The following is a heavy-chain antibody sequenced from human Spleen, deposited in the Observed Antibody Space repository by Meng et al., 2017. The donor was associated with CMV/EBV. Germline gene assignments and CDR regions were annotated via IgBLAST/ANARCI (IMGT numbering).Heavy chain of an antibody. CDR3: ARVLPTVIVVVPAATNWYFDL. Sequence: GDYYWSWIRQPPGKGLEWIGYIYYSGSTYYNPSLKSRVTISVDTSKNQFSLKLSSVTAADTAVYYCARVLPTVIVVVPAATNWYFDLWGRGTLVTVSS. V-gene: IGHV4-30-4*08. CDR1: GDYY. CDR2: IYYSGST. D-gene: IGHD2-2*01. J-gene: IGHJ2*01.